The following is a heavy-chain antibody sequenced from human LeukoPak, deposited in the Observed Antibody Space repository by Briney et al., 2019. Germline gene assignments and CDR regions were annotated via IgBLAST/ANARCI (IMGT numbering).Heavy chain of an antibody. CDR2: IIPILGIA. CDR3: ARAEETGYYYDSSGYYYFDY. D-gene: IGHD3-22*01. J-gene: IGHJ4*02. Sequence: ASVKVSCKASGGTFSSYAISWVRQAPGQGLEWMGRIIPILGIANYAQKFQGRVTITADKSTSTAYMELSSLRSEDTAVYYCARAEETGYYYDSSGYYYFDYWGQGTLVTVSS. CDR1: GGTFSSYA. V-gene: IGHV1-69*04.